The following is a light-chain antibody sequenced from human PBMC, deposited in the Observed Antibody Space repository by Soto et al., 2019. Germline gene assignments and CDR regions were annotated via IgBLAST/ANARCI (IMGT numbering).Light chain of an antibody. Sequence: EIVLTQSPATLSLSPGERATLSCRASQSVSSYLAWYQQKPGQAPRLLIYDASNRATGIPARFSGSGSGTDFTLTISSLGPEDFGVYYCQQRSNWPRFTFGPGTKVDIK. CDR2: DAS. V-gene: IGKV3-11*01. CDR3: QQRSNWPRFT. J-gene: IGKJ3*01. CDR1: QSVSSY.